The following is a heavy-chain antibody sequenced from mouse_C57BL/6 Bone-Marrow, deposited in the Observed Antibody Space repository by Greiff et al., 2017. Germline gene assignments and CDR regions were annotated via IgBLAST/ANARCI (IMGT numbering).Heavy chain of an antibody. V-gene: IGHV10-3*01. J-gene: IGHJ2*01. Sequence: EADGGLVQPKGSLKLSCAASGFTFNTYAMHWVRQAPGKGLEWVARIRSKSSNYATYYADSVKDRFTISRDDSQSMLYLQMNNLKTEDTAMYYWVREGDGGSSPDYWGQGTTLTVSS. CDR1: GFTFNTYA. CDR2: IRSKSSNYAT. CDR3: VREGDGGSSPDY. D-gene: IGHD2-3*01.